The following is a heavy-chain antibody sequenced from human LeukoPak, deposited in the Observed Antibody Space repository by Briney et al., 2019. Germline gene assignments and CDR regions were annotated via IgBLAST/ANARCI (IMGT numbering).Heavy chain of an antibody. CDR3: ARRPIIRYYYGSGSYYYYYYMDV. J-gene: IGHJ6*03. D-gene: IGHD3-10*01. V-gene: IGHV4-34*01. CDR2: INHSGST. CDR1: GGSFSGYY. Sequence: SETLSLTCAVYGGSFSGYYWSWIRQPPGKGLEWIGEINHSGSTNYNPSLKSRVTISVDTSKNQFSLKLSSVTAADTAVYYCARRPIIRYYYGSGSYYYYYYMDVWGKGTTVTISS.